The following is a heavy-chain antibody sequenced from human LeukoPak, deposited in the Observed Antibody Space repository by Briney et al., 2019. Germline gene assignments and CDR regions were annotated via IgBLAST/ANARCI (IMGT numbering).Heavy chain of an antibody. CDR2: IKQDGSEK. CDR1: GFTFSSYA. V-gene: IGHV3-7*01. D-gene: IGHD3-3*01. CDR3: ARPPSAGDFWSGYYMYAFDI. Sequence: GGSLRLSCAASGFTFSSYAMSWVRQAPGKGLEWVANIKQDGSEKYYVDSVKGRFTISRDNAKNSLYLQMNSLRAEDTAVYYCARPPSAGDFWSGYYMYAFDIWGQGTMVTVSS. J-gene: IGHJ3*02.